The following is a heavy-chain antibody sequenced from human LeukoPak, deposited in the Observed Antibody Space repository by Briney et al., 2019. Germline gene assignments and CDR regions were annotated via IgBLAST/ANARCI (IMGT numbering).Heavy chain of an antibody. D-gene: IGHD6-19*01. Sequence: GGSLRLSCAASGFIVSSKYMSWVRQAPGKGLEWVSIIFSGDSTYYADSVKGRFTISRDNSKNTVYLQMNSLRAEETAVYYCARVGAVAAADCWGQGTLVTVSS. CDR2: IFSGDST. CDR3: ARVGAVAAADC. J-gene: IGHJ4*02. V-gene: IGHV3-66*01. CDR1: GFIVSSKY.